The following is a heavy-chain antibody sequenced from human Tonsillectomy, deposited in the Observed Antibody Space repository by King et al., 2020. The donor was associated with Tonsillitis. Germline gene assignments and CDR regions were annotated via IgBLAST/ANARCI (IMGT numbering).Heavy chain of an antibody. D-gene: IGHD3-22*01. V-gene: IGHV3-23*01. CDR3: AKDNSTRDFYDSSGPEGFDY. CDR1: GFTFSNYA. Sequence: VQLLESGGGLVQPGGSLRLSCAASGFTFSNYAMIWVRQAPGKGLEWVSGISGSGVSTYYADSVRGRFTISRDNSKNTLSLQMNSLRPEDTAVYYCAKDNSTRDFYDSSGPEGFDYWGQGTLVTVSS. CDR2: ISGSGVST. J-gene: IGHJ4*02.